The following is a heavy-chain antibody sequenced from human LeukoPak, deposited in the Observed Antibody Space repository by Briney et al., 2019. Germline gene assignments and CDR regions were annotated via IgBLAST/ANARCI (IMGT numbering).Heavy chain of an antibody. Sequence: HPGRSLRLSWAASGFTFDDYAIRWVRQAPGECLEWVSGIRWDSGSIGYADSVKGRFTISRDNAKNSLYLQMNSLRAEDTALYYCAKDIGYYDSSGYYPANWGQGTLVTVSS. D-gene: IGHD3-22*01. CDR1: GFTFDDYA. V-gene: IGHV3-9*01. J-gene: IGHJ4*02. CDR2: IRWDSGSI. CDR3: AKDIGYYDSSGYYPAN.